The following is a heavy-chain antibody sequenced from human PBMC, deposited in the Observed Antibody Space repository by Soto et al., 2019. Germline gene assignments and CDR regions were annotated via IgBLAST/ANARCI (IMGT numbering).Heavy chain of an antibody. Sequence: SETLSLTCTVPGGSISSYYWSWIRQPPGKGLEWIGYIYYSGSTNYNPSLKSRLTISIDTSKNQFSLNLSSVTAADTAVYYCARDRPVRGYNYGFDYWGQGTLVTVS. D-gene: IGHD5-18*01. J-gene: IGHJ4*02. CDR3: ARDRPVRGYNYGFDY. V-gene: IGHV4-59*01. CDR2: IYYSGST. CDR1: GGSISSYY.